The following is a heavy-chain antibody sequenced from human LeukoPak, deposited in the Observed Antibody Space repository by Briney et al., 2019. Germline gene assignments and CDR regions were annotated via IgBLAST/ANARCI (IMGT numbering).Heavy chain of an antibody. CDR3: AKASTFPTDY. CDR2: ISYDGSNT. J-gene: IGHJ4*02. CDR1: GFTFSSYG. V-gene: IGHV3-30*18. Sequence: GGSLRLSCAASGFTFSSYGMHWVRQAPGKGLEWVAVISYDGSNTYYADSVKGRFTISRDNSKDTLYLQMNSLRDEDTAVYYCAKASTFPTDYWGQGTLVTVSS. D-gene: IGHD2/OR15-2a*01.